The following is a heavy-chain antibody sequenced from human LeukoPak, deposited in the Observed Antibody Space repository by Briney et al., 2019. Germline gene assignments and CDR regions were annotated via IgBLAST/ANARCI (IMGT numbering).Heavy chain of an antibody. CDR2: ISYDGSNK. J-gene: IGHJ6*02. Sequence: GRSLRLSCAASGFTFSSYGMHWVRQAPGKGLEWVAVISYDGSNKYYADSVKGRFTISRDNSKNTLYLQMNSLRAEDTAVYYCAKDQSSDYAAYGMDVWGQGTTVTVYS. D-gene: IGHD5-12*01. CDR3: AKDQSSDYAAYGMDV. V-gene: IGHV3-30*18. CDR1: GFTFSSYG.